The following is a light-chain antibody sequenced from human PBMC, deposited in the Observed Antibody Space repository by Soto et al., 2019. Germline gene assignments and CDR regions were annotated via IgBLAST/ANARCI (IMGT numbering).Light chain of an antibody. CDR1: QGISSY. CDR2: AAS. CDR3: QQLNSYPWT. Sequence: IQLTQSPSSLSASVGDRVTITCRASQGISSYLAWYQQKPGKAPKLLIYAASTLQSGVPSRFSGSGSGTDFTLTISSLQPEEFATYYCQQLNSYPWTFGQGTKV. V-gene: IGKV1-9*01. J-gene: IGKJ1*01.